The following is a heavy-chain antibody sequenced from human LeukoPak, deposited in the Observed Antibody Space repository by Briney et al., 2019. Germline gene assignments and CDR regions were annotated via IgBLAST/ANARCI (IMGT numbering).Heavy chain of an antibody. V-gene: IGHV3-53*01. Sequence: PGGSLRLSCAASGFTVSSKYMTWVRQAPGKGLEWVSVIYSGGSTYYANSVKGRFTISRDNSKNTMYLQMNNLRAGDTAVYYCAREVEMATTLSFDYWGQGTLVTVSS. J-gene: IGHJ4*02. CDR3: AREVEMATTLSFDY. D-gene: IGHD5-24*01. CDR1: GFTVSSKY. CDR2: IYSGGST.